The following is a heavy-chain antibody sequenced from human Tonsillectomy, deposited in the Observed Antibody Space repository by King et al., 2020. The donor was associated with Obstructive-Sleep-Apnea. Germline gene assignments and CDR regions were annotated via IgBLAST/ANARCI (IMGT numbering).Heavy chain of an antibody. D-gene: IGHD6-13*01. Sequence: VQLVESGGGLVKPGGSLRLSCAASGFTFSDYYMSWILQAPGKVLEGLSYIDGSGTITSYADSVKGRVTISRDNADNSVYLQMNSLSAEDTAVDYCVREGSSSWIDYWGQGTLVTVSS. V-gene: IGHV3-11*01. CDR1: GFTFSDYY. J-gene: IGHJ4*02. CDR3: VREGSSSWIDY. CDR2: IDGSGTIT.